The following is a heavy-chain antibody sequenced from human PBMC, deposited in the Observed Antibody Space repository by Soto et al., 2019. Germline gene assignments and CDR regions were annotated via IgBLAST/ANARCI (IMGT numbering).Heavy chain of an antibody. J-gene: IGHJ4*02. Sequence: GGSLRLSCSASGFTFSSYAMHWVRQAPGKGLEYVSAISGNGGSTYYADSVKGRFTISRDNSKNTLYLQMSSLRAEDTAVYYCVKTLQYSYGLPHWGQGTLVTVSS. CDR1: GFTFSSYA. CDR2: ISGNGGST. D-gene: IGHD5-18*01. CDR3: VKTLQYSYGLPH. V-gene: IGHV3-64D*06.